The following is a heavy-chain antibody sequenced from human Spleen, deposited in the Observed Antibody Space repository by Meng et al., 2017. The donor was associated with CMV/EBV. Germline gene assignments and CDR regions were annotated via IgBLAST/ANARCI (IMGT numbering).Heavy chain of an antibody. Sequence: ASVKVSCKASGYTFTSYYMHWVRQAPGQGLEWMGWINPNSGGTNYAQKFQGRVTMTRDTSISTAYMELSRLRSDDTAVYYCARDDREGIAVAGTWDGGSYDYYGMDVWGQGTTVTVSS. CDR3: ARDDREGIAVAGTWDGGSYDYYGMDV. CDR2: INPNSGGT. CDR1: GYTFTSYY. J-gene: IGHJ6*02. D-gene: IGHD6-19*01. V-gene: IGHV1-2*02.